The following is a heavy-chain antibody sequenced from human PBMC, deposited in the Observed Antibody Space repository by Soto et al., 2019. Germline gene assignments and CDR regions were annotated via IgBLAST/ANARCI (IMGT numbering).Heavy chain of an antibody. CDR3: TYNEK. Sequence: GGSLRLSCEASGFSFSLSWMSWVRQAPGKGLEWVANTKPDGSERYYVDSVKGRFTISRDNAAKSLSLQMSSLRVEDTAVYYRTYNEKWGQGLLVTVSS. CDR1: GFSFSLSW. J-gene: IGHJ4*02. V-gene: IGHV3-7*02. D-gene: IGHD1-20*01. CDR2: TKPDGSER.